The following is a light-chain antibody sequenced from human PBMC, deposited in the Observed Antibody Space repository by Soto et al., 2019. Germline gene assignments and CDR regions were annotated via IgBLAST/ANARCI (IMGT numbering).Light chain of an antibody. Sequence: QSALTQPASVSGSPGQSITISCTGTSSDVGSYNLVSWYQQHPGKAPKIMIYEGSKRPSGVSNRYSGSTSGNTASLTISGLQAEDEADYYCCSYAGSSTLVFGGGTKLTVL. CDR1: SSDVGSYNL. V-gene: IGLV2-23*01. J-gene: IGLJ2*01. CDR3: CSYAGSSTLV. CDR2: EGS.